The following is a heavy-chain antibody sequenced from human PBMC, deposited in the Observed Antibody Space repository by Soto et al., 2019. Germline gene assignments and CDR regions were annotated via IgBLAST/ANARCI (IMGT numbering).Heavy chain of an antibody. D-gene: IGHD5-12*01. CDR1: GFTFGSNW. V-gene: IGHV3-7*03. J-gene: IGHJ1*01. CDR2: IKRDGSEK. Sequence: EVQLVESGGGLVQPGGSLRLSCAASGFTFGSNWMSWVRQAPGKGLEWVANIKRDGSEKYYVDSVKGRFTISRDNAKNTLYLQMNSLRADATAVYYCASLDWESSGYAAYWGQGTLFTVSS. CDR3: ASLDWESSGYAAY.